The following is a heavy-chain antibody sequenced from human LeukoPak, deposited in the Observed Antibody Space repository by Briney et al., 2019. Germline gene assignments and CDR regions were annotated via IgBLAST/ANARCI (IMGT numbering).Heavy chain of an antibody. CDR1: GGTFSSYA. J-gene: IGHJ5*02. Sequence: GSSVKVSCKASGGTFSSYAISWVRQAPGQGLEWMGGIIPIFGTANYAQKFQGRVTITADESTSTAYMGLSSLRSEDTAVYYCARDRVVYAIEGFDPWGQGTLVTVSS. CDR2: IIPIFGTA. V-gene: IGHV1-69*01. CDR3: ARDRVVYAIEGFDP. D-gene: IGHD2-8*02.